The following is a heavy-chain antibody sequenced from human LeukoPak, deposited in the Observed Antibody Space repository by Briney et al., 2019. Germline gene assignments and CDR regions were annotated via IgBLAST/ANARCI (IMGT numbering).Heavy chain of an antibody. V-gene: IGHV4-38-2*02. CDR1: GYSISSGYY. Sequence: SETLSLTCTVSGYSISSGYYWGWIRQPPGKGLEWIGSIYHSGSTYYNPALKSRVTISVDTSKNQLSLKLSSVTAADTAVYYCARDNFFYYCYMDVWGKGTTVTVSS. CDR2: IYHSGST. CDR3: ARDNFFYYCYMDV. J-gene: IGHJ6*03. D-gene: IGHD1-20*01.